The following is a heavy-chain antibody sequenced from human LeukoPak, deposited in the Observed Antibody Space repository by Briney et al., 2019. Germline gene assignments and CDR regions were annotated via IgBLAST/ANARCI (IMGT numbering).Heavy chain of an antibody. Sequence: ASVKVSCKASGYTFTSYYMHWVRQAPGQGLEWMGIINPSGGSTSYAQKFQGRVTMTRDTSTSTVYMELNSLRPEDTAVYYCARGENSGYDSPYYYMDVWGKGTTVTVSS. J-gene: IGHJ6*03. V-gene: IGHV1-46*01. CDR2: INPSGGST. CDR1: GYTFTSYY. CDR3: ARGENSGYDSPYYYMDV. D-gene: IGHD5-12*01.